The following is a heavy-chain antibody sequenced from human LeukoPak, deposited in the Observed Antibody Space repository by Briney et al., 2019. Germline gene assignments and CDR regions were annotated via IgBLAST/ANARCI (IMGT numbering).Heavy chain of an antibody. J-gene: IGHJ5*02. CDR2: IIPILGIA. CDR1: GGTFSSYT. V-gene: IGHV1-69*02. Sequence: SVKVSCKASGGTFSSYTISWVRQAPGQGLEWMGRIIPILGIANYAQKFQGRVTITADKSTSTAYMELSSLRSEDTAVYYCERQATSIVGATTNWFDPWGQGTLVTVSS. D-gene: IGHD1-26*01. CDR3: ERQATSIVGATTNWFDP.